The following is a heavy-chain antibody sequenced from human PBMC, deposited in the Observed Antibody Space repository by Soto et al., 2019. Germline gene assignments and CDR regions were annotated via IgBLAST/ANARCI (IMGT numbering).Heavy chain of an antibody. J-gene: IGHJ6*03. CDR3: ARGLASHYFYMDV. CDR2: IYYSGST. V-gene: IGHV4-59*08. CDR1: GGSINSFY. Sequence: PSETLSLTCTVSGGSINSFYWSWIRQPPGKGLEWIGYIYYSGSTNYNPSLKSRVTISIDTSKNQFSLKVSSITAADTAVYYCARGLASHYFYMDVWAKGTTVTVSS.